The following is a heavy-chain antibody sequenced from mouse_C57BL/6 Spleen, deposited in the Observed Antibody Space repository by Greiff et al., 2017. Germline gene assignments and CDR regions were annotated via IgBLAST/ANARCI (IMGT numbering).Heavy chain of an antibody. V-gene: IGHV1-61*01. CDR2: IYPSDSET. D-gene: IGHD1-1*01. CDR3: AREGYYYGSSGNYFDY. J-gene: IGHJ2*01. Sequence: QVQLQQPGAELVRPGSSVKLSCKASGYTFTSYWMDWVKQRPGQGLEWIGNIYPSDSETHYNQKFKDKATLTGDKSSSTAYMQLSSLTSEDSAVYYCAREGYYYGSSGNYFDYWGQGTTLTVSS. CDR1: GYTFTSYW.